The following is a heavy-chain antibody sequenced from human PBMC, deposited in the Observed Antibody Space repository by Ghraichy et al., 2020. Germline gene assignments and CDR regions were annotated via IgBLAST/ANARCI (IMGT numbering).Heavy chain of an antibody. Sequence: ETLSLTCAASGFTFDDYTMHWVRQAPGKGLEWVSLISWDGGTTYYADSVKGRFTISRDNSKNSLYLQMNSLRTEDTALYYCAKGSGGGYCDYWGQGTLVTVSS. CDR2: ISWDGGTT. D-gene: IGHD3-10*01. J-gene: IGHJ4*02. CDR1: GFTFDDYT. V-gene: IGHV3-43*01. CDR3: AKGSGGGYCDY.